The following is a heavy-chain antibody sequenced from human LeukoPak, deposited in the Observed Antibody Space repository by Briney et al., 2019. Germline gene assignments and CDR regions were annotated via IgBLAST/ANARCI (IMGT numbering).Heavy chain of an antibody. CDR1: GYTFTGYY. V-gene: IGHV1-8*02. CDR2: MNPNSGNT. CDR3: ARASGNYDSSGYLGIWFDP. J-gene: IGHJ5*02. Sequence: ASVKVSCKASGYTFTGYYMHWVRQATGQGLEWMGWMNPNSGNTGYAQKFQGRVTMTRNTSISTAYMELSSLRSEDTAVCYCARASGNYDSSGYLGIWFDPWGQGTLVTVSS. D-gene: IGHD3-22*01.